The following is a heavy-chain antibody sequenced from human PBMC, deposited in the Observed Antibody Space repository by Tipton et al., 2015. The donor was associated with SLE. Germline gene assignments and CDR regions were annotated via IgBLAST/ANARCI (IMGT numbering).Heavy chain of an antibody. CDR1: GFTFSSYA. CDR2: IYSGGSST. J-gene: IGHJ1*01. V-gene: IGHV3-23*03. CDR3: AKKWGPDYSSSWYLVGFHH. Sequence: SLRLSCAASGFTFSSYAMSWVRQAPGKGLEWVSAIYSGGSSTYYADSVKGRFTVSRDNAENTLYLQMNSLRAEDTAVYYCAKKWGPDYSSSWYLVGFHHWGQGTLVTVSS. D-gene: IGHD6-13*01.